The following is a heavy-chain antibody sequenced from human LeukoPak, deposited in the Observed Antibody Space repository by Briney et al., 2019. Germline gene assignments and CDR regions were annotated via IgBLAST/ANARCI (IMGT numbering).Heavy chain of an antibody. J-gene: IGHJ6*03. V-gene: IGHV3-11*01. CDR1: GFTFSDYY. D-gene: IGHD3-3*01. CDR3: ARDTYYDFWSGYQNYYMDV. CDR2: ISSSGRTI. Sequence: GGSLRLSCAASGFTFSDYYMSWIRQAPGEGREGVSYISSSGRTIYYADSVKGLFTISRDNAKNSLYLQMNSLRAEDTAVYYCARDTYYDFWSGYQNYYMDVWGKGTTVTVSS.